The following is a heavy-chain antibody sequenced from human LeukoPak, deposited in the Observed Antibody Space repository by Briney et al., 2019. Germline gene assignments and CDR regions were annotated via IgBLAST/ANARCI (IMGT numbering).Heavy chain of an antibody. D-gene: IGHD3-22*01. CDR3: AREGGYSHAFDY. CDR1: GFTFSSYW. Sequence: GGSLRFSCAAPGFTFSSYWMYWVRHAPGKGLVWVSRINSDGSSTSHADSVKGRFTISRDNANNTLYLQMNSLRAEYTAVYYCAREGGYSHAFDYWGQGTLVTVSS. CDR2: INSDGSST. J-gene: IGHJ4*02. V-gene: IGHV3-74*01.